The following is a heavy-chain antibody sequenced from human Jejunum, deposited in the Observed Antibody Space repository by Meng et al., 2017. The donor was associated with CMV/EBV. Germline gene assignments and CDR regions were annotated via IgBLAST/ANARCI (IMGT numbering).Heavy chain of an antibody. CDR3: ARTRGTLDHPDILTGFSSLYYYGMDV. V-gene: IGHV1-69*17. D-gene: IGHD3-9*01. J-gene: IGHJ6*02. Sequence: VRQAPGQGREWMGGILPMFGIMNYTQKFQGRVSITADKSTNTAYMELSSLKSDDTAVYYCARTRGTLDHPDILTGFSSLYYYGMDVWGLGTLVTVSS. CDR2: ILPMFGIM.